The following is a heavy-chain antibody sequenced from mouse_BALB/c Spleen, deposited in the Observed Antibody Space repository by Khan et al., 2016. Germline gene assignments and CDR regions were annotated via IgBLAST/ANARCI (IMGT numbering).Heavy chain of an antibody. D-gene: IGHD2-3*01. J-gene: IGHJ3*01. CDR1: GYSITSDYA. V-gene: IGHV3-2*02. CDR3: ASDGYYAWFPY. Sequence: EVKLEESGPGLVKPSQSLSLTCTVTGYSITSDYAWNWIRQFPGNKLEWMGYISYSGITSYNPSLKSRISITRDTSKNQFFLQLISVTTEDTATSYCASDGYYAWFPYWGQGTLVTVSA. CDR2: ISYSGIT.